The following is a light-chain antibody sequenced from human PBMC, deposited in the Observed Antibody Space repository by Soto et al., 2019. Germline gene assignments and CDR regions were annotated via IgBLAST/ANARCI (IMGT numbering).Light chain of an antibody. CDR1: QSVSSN. Sequence: EIVMTQSPATLSVSPGERATLSCRASQSVSSNLAWYQQKPGQAPRLLIYSASTRATGIPARFSGSGSGTEFTITISSLQSEDFAVYYCQEYNNWPYTFGQGTKLEIK. J-gene: IGKJ2*01. CDR2: SAS. CDR3: QEYNNWPYT. V-gene: IGKV3-15*01.